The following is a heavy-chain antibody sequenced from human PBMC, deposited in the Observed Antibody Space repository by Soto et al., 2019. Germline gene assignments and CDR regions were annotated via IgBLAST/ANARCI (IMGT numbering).Heavy chain of an antibody. CDR2: VSSGGDRT. Sequence: EAQLLESGGGLVQPGGSLRLSCAASGFTFTAYAVNWVRQAPGKGLEWVSTVSSGGDRTFYADSVKGRFTMSRDNSKNTLSLQKNSLKADDAAVYYCTKDRGSANYGMNAFEIWGQGTMVTVSS. CDR3: TKDRGSANYGMNAFEI. J-gene: IGHJ3*02. CDR1: GFTFTAYA. D-gene: IGHD4-17*01. V-gene: IGHV3-23*01.